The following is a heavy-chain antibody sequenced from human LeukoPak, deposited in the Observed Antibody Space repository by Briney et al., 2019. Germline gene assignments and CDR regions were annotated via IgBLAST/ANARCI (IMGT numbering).Heavy chain of an antibody. CDR3: ARVGFGGYSYGYVDF. Sequence: SETLSLTCSVSGGSISRSRYSWGWIRQPPGKGLEWIGTIYDSGSTYYNPSLESRVTITADTSKNQLSLRLSSVTAADTAVYYCARVGFGGYSYGYVDFWGQGTQVTVSS. V-gene: IGHV4-39*01. J-gene: IGHJ4*02. D-gene: IGHD5-18*01. CDR2: IYDSGST. CDR1: GGSISRSRYS.